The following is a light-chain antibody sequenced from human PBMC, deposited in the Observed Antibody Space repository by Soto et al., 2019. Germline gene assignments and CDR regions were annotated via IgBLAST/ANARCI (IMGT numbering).Light chain of an antibody. CDR1: SSDVGGYNY. CDR2: EVS. V-gene: IGLV2-14*01. CDR3: SSYTSSSTVV. J-gene: IGLJ2*01. Sequence: QSALTQPASVSGSPGQSITFSCTGTSSDVGGYNYVSWYQQHPGKAPKLMIYEVSNRPSGVSNRFSGSKSGNTASLTISGLQAEDEGDYYCSSYTSSSTVVFGGGTKVTVL.